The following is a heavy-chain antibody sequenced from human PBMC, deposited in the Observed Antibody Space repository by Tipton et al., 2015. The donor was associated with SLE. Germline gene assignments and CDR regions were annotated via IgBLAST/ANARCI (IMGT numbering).Heavy chain of an antibody. D-gene: IGHD4-17*01. CDR1: GFTFSSYA. J-gene: IGHJ3*01. CDR2: ISSSSSYI. V-gene: IGHV3-21*04. CDR3: AKGAVAVTPV. Sequence: SLRLSCAASGFTFSSYAMHWVRQAPGKGLEWVSSISSSSSYIYYADSVKGRFTISRDNSKNTLYLQMNSLRAEDTAVYYCAKGAVAVTPVWGQGTMVTVSS.